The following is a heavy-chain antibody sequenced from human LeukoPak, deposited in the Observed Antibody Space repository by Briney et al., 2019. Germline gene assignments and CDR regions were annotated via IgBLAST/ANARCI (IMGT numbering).Heavy chain of an antibody. Sequence: SVKVSCKASGGTFSSYAISWVRQAPGQGLEWMGGIIPIFGTANYAQKFQGRVTITADESTSTAYMYLSSLRSDDTAVYYCAGSLRFLEWSNYYYYYYMDVWGKGTTVTVSS. V-gene: IGHV1-69*13. CDR2: IIPIFGTA. CDR3: AGSLRFLEWSNYYYYYYMDV. CDR1: GGTFSSYA. J-gene: IGHJ6*03. D-gene: IGHD3-3*01.